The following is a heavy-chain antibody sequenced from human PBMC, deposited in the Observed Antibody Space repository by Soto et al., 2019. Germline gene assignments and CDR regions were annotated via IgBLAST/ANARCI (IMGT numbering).Heavy chain of an antibody. Sequence: GGSLRLSCKGSGYSFTSYWIGWVRQMPGKGLEWMGIIYPGDSDTRYSPSFQGQVTISADKSISTAYLQWSSLKASDTAMYYCARYDPGDYGDYGTGEPDYWGQGTLVTVSS. CDR1: GYSFTSYW. CDR2: IYPGDSDT. D-gene: IGHD4-17*01. J-gene: IGHJ4*02. CDR3: ARYDPGDYGDYGTGEPDY. V-gene: IGHV5-51*01.